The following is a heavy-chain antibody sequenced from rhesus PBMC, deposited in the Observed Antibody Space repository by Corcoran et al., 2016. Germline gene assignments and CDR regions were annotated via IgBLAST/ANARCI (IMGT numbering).Heavy chain of an antibody. CDR3: ASTNWGRDYFDY. Sequence: QVQLQESGPGLVKPSEPLSLPCAVSDGSIITSNLRSWIPQSPGKGLELIGYNYGGRGSTSYNPSLKSRVTISTDTAKNQFSLKLSSVTAADTAVYYCASTNWGRDYFDYWGQGVLVTVSS. CDR2: NYGGRGST. D-gene: IGHD7-45*01. V-gene: IGHV4-93*01. J-gene: IGHJ4*01. CDR1: DGSIITSNL.